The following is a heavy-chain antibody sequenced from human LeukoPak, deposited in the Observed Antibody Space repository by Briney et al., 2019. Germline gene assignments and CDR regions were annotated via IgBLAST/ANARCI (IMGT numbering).Heavy chain of an antibody. Sequence: PSETLSLTCTVSGGSISSYYWSWIRQPPGKGLEWIGYIYYSGSTNYNPSLKSRVTISVDTSKNQFSLKLSSVTAADTAVYYCARDRHGAVDDAFDIWGQGTMVTVSS. D-gene: IGHD6-19*01. CDR3: ARDRHGAVDDAFDI. CDR2: IYYSGST. V-gene: IGHV4-59*01. J-gene: IGHJ3*02. CDR1: GGSISSYY.